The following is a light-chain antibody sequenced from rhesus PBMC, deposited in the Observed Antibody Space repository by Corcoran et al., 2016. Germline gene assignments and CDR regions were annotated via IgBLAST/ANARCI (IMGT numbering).Light chain of an antibody. CDR3: QQHDSAPRT. Sequence: DIQMTQSPSSLSASVGDRVTITCRASQAISIWLAWHQQKPGKAPKLLIYKASALESGVPSRFSGSGAGTEFTLTIGNLQPEDFASYYWQQHDSAPRTFGQGTKVEIK. V-gene: IGKV1-21*01. CDR1: QAISIW. J-gene: IGKJ1*01. CDR2: KAS.